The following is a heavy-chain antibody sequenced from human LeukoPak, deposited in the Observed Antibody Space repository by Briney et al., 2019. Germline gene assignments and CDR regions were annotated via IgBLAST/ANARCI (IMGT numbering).Heavy chain of an antibody. CDR3: ARESAGLDY. Sequence: SETLSLTCTVSGGSISSYYWSWIRQPPGKGLEWIGYSYYSGSTNYNPSPKSRVTISVDTSKNQFSLKLSSVTAADTAVYYCARESAGLDYWGQGTLVTVSS. CDR1: GGSISSYY. CDR2: SYYSGST. V-gene: IGHV4-59*01. J-gene: IGHJ4*02.